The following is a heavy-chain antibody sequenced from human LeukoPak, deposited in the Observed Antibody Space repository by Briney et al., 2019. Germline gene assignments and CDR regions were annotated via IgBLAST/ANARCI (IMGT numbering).Heavy chain of an antibody. CDR3: ARGKVVTMVRGVIITYFDY. CDR2: INPNSGGT. V-gene: IGHV1-2*02. D-gene: IGHD3-10*01. CDR1: GYTFTGYY. J-gene: IGHJ4*02. Sequence: ASVKVSCKASGYTFTGYYMHWVRQAPGQGLELMGLINPNSGGTNYAQKFQGRVTMTRDTSISTAYMELSSLRSEDTAVYYCARGKVVTMVRGVIITYFDYWGQGTLVTVSS.